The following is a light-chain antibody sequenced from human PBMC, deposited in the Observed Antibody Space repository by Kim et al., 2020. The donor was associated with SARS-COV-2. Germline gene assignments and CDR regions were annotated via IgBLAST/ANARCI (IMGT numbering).Light chain of an antibody. CDR3: QQSYSSPLT. CDR1: QSINTY. V-gene: IGKV1-39*01. Sequence: ASVGDRVTITCRASQSINTYLNWYQQKPGKAPKLLIYTVSNLQSGVPSRFSGSGSGTDFTLTVSSLQPEDFATYYCQQSYSSPLTFGGGTKVEIK. CDR2: TVS. J-gene: IGKJ4*01.